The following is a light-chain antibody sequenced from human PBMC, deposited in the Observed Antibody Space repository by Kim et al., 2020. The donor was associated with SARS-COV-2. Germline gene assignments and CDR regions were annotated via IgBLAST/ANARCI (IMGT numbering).Light chain of an antibody. CDR1: QPINNY. Sequence: SASVGDRVTITCRASQPINNYLNWYQQKPGKAPKLLINAASSLQSGVPSSFSSRGSGTVFTLTISSLQPEECATYFCQQSYSSLGTFGQGTKVEI. CDR3: QQSYSSLGT. V-gene: IGKV1-39*01. CDR2: AAS. J-gene: IGKJ2*01.